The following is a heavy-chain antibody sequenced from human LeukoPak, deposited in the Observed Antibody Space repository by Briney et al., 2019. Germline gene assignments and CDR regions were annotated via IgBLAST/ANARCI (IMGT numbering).Heavy chain of an antibody. CDR2: IYYRGST. Sequence: SETLSLTCTVSGGSISSYYWSWIRQPPGKGLEWIGYIYYRGSTNYNLSLKSRVTISVDTAKNQLSLRLSSVTAADTAVYYCVRGGSGWYETFDYWGQGTLVTVSS. V-gene: IGHV4-59*08. J-gene: IGHJ4*02. CDR3: VRGGSGWYETFDY. CDR1: GGSISSYY. D-gene: IGHD6-19*01.